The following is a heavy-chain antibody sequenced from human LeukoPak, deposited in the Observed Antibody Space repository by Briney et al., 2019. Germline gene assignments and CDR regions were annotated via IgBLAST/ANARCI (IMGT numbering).Heavy chain of an antibody. CDR2: ISGSGGST. CDR3: ARADIIVLMVYAPLDY. CDR1: GFTFSSYA. V-gene: IGHV3-23*01. D-gene: IGHD2-8*01. Sequence: GGSLRLSCAASGFTFSSYAMSWVRQAPGKGLEWVSAISGSGGSTYYADSVKGRFTISRDNSKNTLYLQMNSLRAEDTAVYYCARADIIVLMVYAPLDYWGQGTLVTVSS. J-gene: IGHJ4*02.